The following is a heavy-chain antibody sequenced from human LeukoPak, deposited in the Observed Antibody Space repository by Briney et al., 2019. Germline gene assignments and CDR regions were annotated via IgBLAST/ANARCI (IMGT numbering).Heavy chain of an antibody. D-gene: IGHD3-22*01. CDR3: ARADYYDSSGYFFFDY. CDR2: IYSGGST. J-gene: IGHJ4*02. CDR1: RFTVSSNY. V-gene: IGHV3-66*01. Sequence: PGGSLRLSCAASRFTVSSNYMSWVRQAPGKGLEWVSVIYSGGSTYYADSVKGRFTISRDNSKNTLYLQMNSLRAEDTAVYYCARADYYDSSGYFFFDYWGQGTLVTVSS.